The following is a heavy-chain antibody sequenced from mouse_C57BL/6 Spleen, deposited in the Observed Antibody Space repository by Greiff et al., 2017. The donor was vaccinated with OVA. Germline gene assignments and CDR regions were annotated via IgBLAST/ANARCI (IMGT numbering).Heavy chain of an antibody. CDR1: GYTFTSYW. CDR2: IYPSDSET. D-gene: IGHD1-1*02. J-gene: IGHJ1*03. V-gene: IGHV1-61*01. CDR3: ARYGGTGDFDV. Sequence: QVQLQQPEAELVRPGSSVKLSCKASGYTFTSYWMDWVKQRPGQGLEWIGNIYPSDSETHYNQKFKDKATLTVDKSSSTAYMQLSSLTSEDSAVYYCARYGGTGDFDVWGTGTTVTVSS.